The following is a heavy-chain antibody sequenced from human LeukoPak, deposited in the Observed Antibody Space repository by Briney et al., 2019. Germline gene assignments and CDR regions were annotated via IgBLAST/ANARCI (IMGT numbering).Heavy chain of an antibody. J-gene: IGHJ3*02. D-gene: IGHD4-17*01. V-gene: IGHV4-34*01. CDR3: ARGDYANDAFDI. CDR2: INHSGST. Sequence: PSETLSLTCAVYGGSFSGYYWSWIRQPPGKGLEWIGEINHSGSTNYNPSLKSRVTISVDTSKNQFSLELSSVTAADTAVYYCARGDYANDAFDIWGQGTMVTVSS. CDR1: GGSFSGYY.